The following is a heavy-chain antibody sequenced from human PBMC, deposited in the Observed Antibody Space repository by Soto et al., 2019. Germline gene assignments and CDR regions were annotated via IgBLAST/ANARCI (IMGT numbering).Heavy chain of an antibody. CDR1: GFTFSSYA. V-gene: IGHV3-23*01. CDR2: ISGSGGST. D-gene: IGHD6-13*01. J-gene: IGHJ5*02. Sequence: GGSLRLSCAASGFTFSSYAMSWVRQAPGKGLEWVSAISGSGGSTYYADSVKGRFTISRDNSKNTLYLQMNSLRAEDTAVYYCAKDTDEAAAGTFWFDPWGQGTLVTVSS. CDR3: AKDTDEAAAGTFWFDP.